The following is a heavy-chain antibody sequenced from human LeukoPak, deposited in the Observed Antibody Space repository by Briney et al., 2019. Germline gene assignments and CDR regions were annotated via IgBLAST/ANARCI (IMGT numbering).Heavy chain of an antibody. V-gene: IGHV3-30*04. CDR1: GFTFSSYA. CDR3: AKDSAFYYIDV. D-gene: IGHD3-10*01. Sequence: PGGSLRLSCAASGFTFSSYAMHWVRQAPGKGLEWVAVISYDGSNEYYADSVKGRFTISRDNSKNTLYLQMNSLKGDDTAVYYCAKDSAFYYIDVWGKGTTVIISS. J-gene: IGHJ6*03. CDR2: ISYDGSNE.